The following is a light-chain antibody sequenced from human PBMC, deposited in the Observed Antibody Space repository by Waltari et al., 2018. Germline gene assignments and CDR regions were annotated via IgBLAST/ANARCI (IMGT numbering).Light chain of an antibody. J-gene: IGLJ3*02. CDR2: KSY. CDR1: SSNIGSNN. V-gene: IGLV1-44*01. Sequence: QSVLTQPPSASGTPGQRVTISCSGSSSNIGSNNVNWYQQLPGTAPKLLIYKSYHRPSGVPDRFSGSQSGTSASLAISGLQSEDEADYYCATWDDSLSGPVFGGGTELTVL. CDR3: ATWDDSLSGPV.